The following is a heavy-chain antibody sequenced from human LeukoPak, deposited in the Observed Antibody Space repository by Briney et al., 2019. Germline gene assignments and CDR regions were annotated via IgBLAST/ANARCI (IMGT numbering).Heavy chain of an antibody. V-gene: IGHV3-7*01. CDR2: IKQDGSEK. Sequence: PGXSLRLSCAASGFTFSSYWMSWVRQAPGKGVEWVANIKQDGSEKEYVDSVKGRFTISRDNGKNSVYMKMNRVRAEDRGVYYCARDRLGRITIFGVVIKGRDYYYYMDVWGKGTTVTVSS. J-gene: IGHJ6*03. D-gene: IGHD3-3*01. CDR1: GFTFSSYW. CDR3: ARDRLGRITIFGVVIKGRDYYYYMDV.